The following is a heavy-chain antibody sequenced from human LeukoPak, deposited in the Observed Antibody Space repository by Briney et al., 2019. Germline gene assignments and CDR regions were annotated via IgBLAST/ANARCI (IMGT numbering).Heavy chain of an antibody. CDR3: AKDLSSLLWFGELSPLDY. D-gene: IGHD3-10*01. CDR2: ISYDGSNK. CDR1: GFTFSSYG. Sequence: GSLRLSCAASGFTFSSYGMHWVRQAPGKGLEWVAVISYDGSNKYYADSVKGRFTISRDNSKNTLYLQMNSLRAEDTAVYYCAKDLSSLLWFGELSPLDYWGQGTLVTVSS. J-gene: IGHJ4*02. V-gene: IGHV3-30*18.